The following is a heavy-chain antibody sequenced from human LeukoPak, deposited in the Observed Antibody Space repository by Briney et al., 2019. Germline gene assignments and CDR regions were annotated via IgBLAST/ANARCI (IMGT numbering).Heavy chain of an antibody. CDR3: QRGVVPAAITPDY. Sequence: GQSLKISCKGSGYSFTSYWISWVRQMPGKGLEWMGRIDPSDSYTNYSPSFQGHVTISADKSISTAYLQWSSLKASDTAMYCCQRGVVPAAITPDYWGQGTLVTVSS. D-gene: IGHD2-2*02. V-gene: IGHV5-10-1*01. J-gene: IGHJ4*02. CDR1: GYSFTSYW. CDR2: IDPSDSYT.